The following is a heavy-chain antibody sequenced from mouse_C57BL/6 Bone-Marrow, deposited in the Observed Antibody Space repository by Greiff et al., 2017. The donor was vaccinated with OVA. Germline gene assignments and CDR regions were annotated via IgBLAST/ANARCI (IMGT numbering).Heavy chain of an antibody. D-gene: IGHD2-3*01. CDR1: GYTFTNYW. V-gene: IGHV1-63*01. CDR2: IYPGGGYT. CDR3: ARLCGYYLLWYFDV. J-gene: IGHJ1*03. Sequence: QVQLQQSGAELVRPGTSVKMSCKASGYTFTNYWLGWAKQRPGHGLEWIGDIYPGGGYTNYNEKFKGKATLTADKSSSTAYRQFSSLAAVDSSIYYCARLCGYYLLWYFDVWGTGTTVTVSS.